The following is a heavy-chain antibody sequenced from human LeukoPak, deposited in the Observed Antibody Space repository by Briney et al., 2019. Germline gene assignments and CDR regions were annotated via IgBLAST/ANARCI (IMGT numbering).Heavy chain of an antibody. J-gene: IGHJ5*02. Sequence: ASVKVSCKASGYTLTTYYIYWVRQAPGQGLEWMGRINPNSGGTDYAQNFQGRVTMTRDTSISTAYMELSRLRADDTAVYYCARGYCSGGTCYLVENWLDPWGQGTLVTVSS. CDR3: ARGYCSGGTCYLVENWLDP. CDR1: GYTLTTYY. V-gene: IGHV1-2*06. CDR2: INPNSGGT. D-gene: IGHD2-15*01.